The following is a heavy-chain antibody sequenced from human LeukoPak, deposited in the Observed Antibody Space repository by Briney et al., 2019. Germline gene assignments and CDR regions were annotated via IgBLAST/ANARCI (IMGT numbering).Heavy chain of an antibody. V-gene: IGHV3-23*01. D-gene: IGHD3-10*01. CDR3: VKVPQTDTFDI. CDR1: GFTFDDYG. Sequence: GGSLRLSCAASGFTFDDYGMNWVRQAPGKGLEWVSVISASGGNTYYTDSVKGRFTISRDNSKNTLYLQMNSLRAEDTAVYYCVKVPQTDTFDIWGQGTMVTVSS. CDR2: ISASGGNT. J-gene: IGHJ3*02.